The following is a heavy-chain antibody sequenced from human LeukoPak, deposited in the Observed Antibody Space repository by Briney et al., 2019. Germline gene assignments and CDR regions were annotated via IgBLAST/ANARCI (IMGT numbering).Heavy chain of an antibody. Sequence: GRSLRLSCAASGFTFSNHAIHWVRQAPGKGLEWVAVITYDGDNKYYADSVKGRFTISRDNSKNTLYLQMNSLRAEDTAVYYCARDQVTTHSDYWGQGTLVTVSS. J-gene: IGHJ4*02. CDR3: ARDQVTTHSDY. CDR2: ITYDGDNK. D-gene: IGHD4-17*01. CDR1: GFTFSNHA. V-gene: IGHV3-30*04.